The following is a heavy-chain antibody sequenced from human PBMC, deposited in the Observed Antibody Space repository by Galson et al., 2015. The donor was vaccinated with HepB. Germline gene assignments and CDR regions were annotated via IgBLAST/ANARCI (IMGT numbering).Heavy chain of an antibody. CDR1: GYTFSGYD. J-gene: IGHJ4*02. CDR2: MNPRSDYT. CDR3: VRGLDPDY. Sequence: SVKVSCKASGYTFSGYDMMWVRQATGQGLEWMGWMNPRSDYTGYAEKFQGRVIMTGDSSISTAYMELTSLTLEDTGVHYCVRGLDPDYWGQGTLVTVSS. V-gene: IGHV1-8*01.